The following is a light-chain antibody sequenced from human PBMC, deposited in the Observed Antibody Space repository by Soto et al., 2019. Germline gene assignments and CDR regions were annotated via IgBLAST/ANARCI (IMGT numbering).Light chain of an antibody. CDR3: QQYNNWPPGT. CDR2: GAS. J-gene: IGKJ1*01. V-gene: IGKV3-15*01. CDR1: QSVSSN. Sequence: EIVMTQSPATRSVSPGERATLSCRASQSVSSNLAWYQQKPGQAPRLLIYGASTRATGIPDRFSGSGSGTEFTLTISSLQSEDFAVYYCQQYNNWPPGTFGQGTKVEIK.